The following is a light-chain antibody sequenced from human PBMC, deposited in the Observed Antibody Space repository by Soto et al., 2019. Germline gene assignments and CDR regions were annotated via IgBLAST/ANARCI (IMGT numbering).Light chain of an antibody. J-gene: IGLJ3*02. CDR2: EVN. Sequence: QSALTQPPSASGSPGQSVTISCSGTSRDVGLYNYVSWYHHHPGKAPKLIIYEVNKRPSGVPDRVSGSKSGNTASLTVSGLQTEDEADYFCGSYACSHAWMFGGGTKLTVL. V-gene: IGLV2-8*01. CDR3: GSYACSHAWM. CDR1: SRDVGLYNY.